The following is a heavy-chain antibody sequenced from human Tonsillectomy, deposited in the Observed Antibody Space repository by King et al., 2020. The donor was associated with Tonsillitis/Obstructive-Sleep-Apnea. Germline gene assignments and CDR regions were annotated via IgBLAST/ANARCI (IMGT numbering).Heavy chain of an antibody. J-gene: IGHJ6*03. D-gene: IGHD5-12*01. CDR2: IDPSDSYT. CDR3: ATVTPPAVNIVATIGYYYYMDV. CDR1: GYSFTSYW. V-gene: IGHV5-10-1*01. Sequence: QLVQSGAEVKKPGESLRISCKGSGYSFTSYWISWVRQMPGKGLEWMGRIDPSDSYTNYSPSFQGHVTISAAKSISTAYLQWSSLKASDTAMYYCATVTPPAVNIVATIGYYYYMDVRGKGTTVTVSS.